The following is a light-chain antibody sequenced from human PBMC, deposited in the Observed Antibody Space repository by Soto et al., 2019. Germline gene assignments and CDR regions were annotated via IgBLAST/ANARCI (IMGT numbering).Light chain of an antibody. V-gene: IGKV1-39*01. Sequence: DIHMTQSPSSLSASVGYIVTITCRANQSIRSYLNWFQQKPRNAPKLLIYSASNLQSGVPSRFSGSGSGTDFTLTISSLLPEDFATYYCQQSYSTPLTFGGGGNVDIK. J-gene: IGKJ4*01. CDR3: QQSYSTPLT. CDR2: SAS. CDR1: QSIRSY.